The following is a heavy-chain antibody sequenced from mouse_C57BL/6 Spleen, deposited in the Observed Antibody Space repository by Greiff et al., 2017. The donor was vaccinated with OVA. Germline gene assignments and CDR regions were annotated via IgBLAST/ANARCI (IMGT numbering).Heavy chain of an antibody. CDR3: ASSPGTWFAY. J-gene: IGHJ3*01. V-gene: IGHV2-2*01. D-gene: IGHD4-1*01. CDR1: GFSLTSYG. CDR2: IWSGGST. Sequence: VQLQQSGPGLVQPSQSLSITCTVSGFSLTSYGVHWVRQSPGKGLEWLGVIWSGGSTDYNAAFISRLSISKDNSKSQVFFKMNSLQADDTAIYYCASSPGTWFAYWGQGTLVTVSA.